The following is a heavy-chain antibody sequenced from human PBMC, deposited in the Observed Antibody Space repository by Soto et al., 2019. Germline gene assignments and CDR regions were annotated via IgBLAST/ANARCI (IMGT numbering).Heavy chain of an antibody. V-gene: IGHV1-69*01. CDR3: ATGTAGDSSGYWVY. J-gene: IGHJ4*02. CDR2: IIPVLGTE. D-gene: IGHD3-22*01. Sequence: QVQLVQSGAEVKKPGSSVKVSCRASGVTFSSYAINWVRQAPGQGLEWMGGIIPVLGTEDYSQKFQGRVTITADESTSTAYMELSSLRSEDAAVYYCATGTAGDSSGYWVYWGQGTLVTVSS. CDR1: GVTFSSYA.